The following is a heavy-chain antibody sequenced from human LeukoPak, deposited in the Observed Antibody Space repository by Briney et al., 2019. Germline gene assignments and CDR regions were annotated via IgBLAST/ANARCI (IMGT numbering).Heavy chain of an antibody. CDR1: GFTFSSDT. CDR2: ISSSSSYI. D-gene: IGHD2-21*01. J-gene: IGHJ6*03. V-gene: IGHV3-21*01. CDR3: ARDRLLEDRDFHYYYYMDV. Sequence: GGSLRLSCAASGFTFSSDTMNWVRQAPGKGLEWVSSISSSSSYIYYADSVKGRFTISRDNAKTSLYLQMNSMRAEDTAVYHCARDRLLEDRDFHYYYYMDVWGRGTTVTVSS.